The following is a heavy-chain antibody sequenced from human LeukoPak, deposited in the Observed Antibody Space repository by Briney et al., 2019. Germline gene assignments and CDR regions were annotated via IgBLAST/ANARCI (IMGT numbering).Heavy chain of an antibody. CDR3: ARYYYYDSSGYPSYAFDI. V-gene: IGHV4-39*01. J-gene: IGHJ3*02. D-gene: IGHD3-22*01. Sequence: SETLSLTCTVSGGSISSSSYYWGWIRQPPGKGPEWIGSIYYSGSTYYNPSLKSRVTISVDTSKNQFSLKLSSVTAADTAVYYCARYYYYDSSGYPSYAFDIWGQGTMVTVSS. CDR1: GGSISSSSYY. CDR2: IYYSGST.